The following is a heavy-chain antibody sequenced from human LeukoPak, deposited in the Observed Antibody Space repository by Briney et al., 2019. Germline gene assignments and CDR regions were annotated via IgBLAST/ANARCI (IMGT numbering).Heavy chain of an antibody. J-gene: IGHJ4*02. V-gene: IGHV3-30*02. CDR2: IRYDGSNK. CDR1: GFTVRSYG. Sequence: GGSLRLSWAAAGFTVRSYGRDWVGQAPGKGREWVVFIRYDGSNKYYADSVKGRFTMYRDNSKNTLYLQMNSLRAEDTAVYYCAKDLSGWADYWGQGTLVTVSS. CDR3: AKDLSGWADY. D-gene: IGHD6-19*01.